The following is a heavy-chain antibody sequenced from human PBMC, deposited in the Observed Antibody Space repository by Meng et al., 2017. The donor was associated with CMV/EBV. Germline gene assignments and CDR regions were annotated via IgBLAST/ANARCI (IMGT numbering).Heavy chain of an antibody. J-gene: IGHJ4*02. CDR1: GFTFSSYA. CDR3: AKAPQMFLEWLSIDY. V-gene: IGHV3-30*02. D-gene: IGHD3-3*01. Sequence: GESLKISCAASGFTFSSYAMHWVRQAPGKGLEWVAFVHYGGGTKYYADSVKGRFTISRDNSKNTLYLQMNSLRPDDTAVYYCAKAPQMFLEWLSIDYWGQGTLVTVSS. CDR2: VHYGGGTK.